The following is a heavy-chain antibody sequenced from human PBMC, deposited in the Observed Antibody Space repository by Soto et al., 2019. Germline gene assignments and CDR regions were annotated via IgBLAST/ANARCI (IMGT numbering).Heavy chain of an antibody. J-gene: IGHJ6*02. CDR3: AKGVAILHNYYAMDV. D-gene: IGHD2-21*01. V-gene: IGHV3-23*01. Sequence: QPGGSLRLSCTASEFTFSSYAMSLVRQGPGKGLEWVSSMSGSAGRIYYADSVKGRFTVSRENAKDTLYLEMNTLRAEDTAVYYCAKGVAILHNYYAMDVWGQGTTVTVSS. CDR1: EFTFSSYA. CDR2: MSGSAGRI.